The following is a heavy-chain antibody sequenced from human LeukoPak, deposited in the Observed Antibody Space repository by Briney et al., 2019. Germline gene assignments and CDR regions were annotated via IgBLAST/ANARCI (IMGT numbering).Heavy chain of an antibody. CDR2: MNPNSGNT. CDR1: GYTFTSYD. D-gene: IGHD3-22*01. V-gene: IGHV1-8*01. CDR3: ARGAEIYYDSSGYPVD. J-gene: IGHJ4*02. Sequence: ASVKVSCKASGYTFTSYDINWVRQATGQGLEWMGWMNPNSGNTGYAQKFQGRVTMARNTSISTAYMELSSLRSEDTAVYYCARGAEIYYDSSGYPVDWGQGTLVTVSS.